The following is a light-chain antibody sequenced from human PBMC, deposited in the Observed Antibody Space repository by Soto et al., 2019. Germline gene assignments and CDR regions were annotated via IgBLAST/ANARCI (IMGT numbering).Light chain of an antibody. J-gene: IGLJ3*02. Sequence: NFMLTLPHSVSESPGKTVIISCTRSSGSIASNYVQWYQQRPGSSPTTVIYEDNQRPSGVPDRFSGSIDSSSNSASLTISGLETEDEADYFCQSYDATNQVFGEGTKLTVL. CDR3: QSYDATNQV. CDR2: EDN. CDR1: SGSIASNY. V-gene: IGLV6-57*01.